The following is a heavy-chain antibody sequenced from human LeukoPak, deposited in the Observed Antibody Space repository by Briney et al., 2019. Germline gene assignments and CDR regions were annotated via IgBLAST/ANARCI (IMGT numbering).Heavy chain of an antibody. CDR1: GGSISSSNW. CDR2: IYHSGST. CDR3: AVGYCSSTSCSDAFDI. D-gene: IGHD2-2*01. J-gene: IGHJ3*02. Sequence: SETLSLTCAVSGGSISSSNWWSWVRQPPGKGLEWIGEIYHSGSTNYNPSLKSRVTISVDKSKNQFSLKLSSVTAADTAVYYCAVGYCSSTSCSDAFDIWGQGTMVTVSS. V-gene: IGHV4-4*02.